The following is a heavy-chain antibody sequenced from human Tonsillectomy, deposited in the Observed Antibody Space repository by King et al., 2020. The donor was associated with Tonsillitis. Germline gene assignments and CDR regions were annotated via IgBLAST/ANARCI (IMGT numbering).Heavy chain of an antibody. CDR3: AKDYYYDSSGYGY. V-gene: IGHV3-30*18. J-gene: IGHJ4*02. D-gene: IGHD3-22*01. CDR2: ISYDGSKK. Sequence: VQLVESGGGVVQPGRSLRLSCAASGFTFSRYGMYWVRQAPGKGLEWVALISYDGSKKNYADSVKGRFTVSRDNSKNTLYLQMSSLRAEDTAVYYCAKDYYYDSSGYGYWGQGPLVTVSS. CDR1: GFTFSRYG.